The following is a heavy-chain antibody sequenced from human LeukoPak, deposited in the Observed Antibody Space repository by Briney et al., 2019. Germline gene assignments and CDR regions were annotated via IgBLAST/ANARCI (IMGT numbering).Heavy chain of an antibody. D-gene: IGHD6-13*01. CDR3: ARVKGRIIAAAGTGVGWFDP. CDR2: IYYSGST. CDR1: GGSISSSSYY. J-gene: IGHJ5*02. V-gene: IGHV4-39*07. Sequence: SETLSLTCTVSGGSISSSSYYWGWIRQPPGKGLEWIGSIYYSGSTYYNPSLKSRVTISVDTSKNQFSLKLSSVTAADTAVYYCARVKGRIIAAAGTGVGWFDPWGQGTLVTVSS.